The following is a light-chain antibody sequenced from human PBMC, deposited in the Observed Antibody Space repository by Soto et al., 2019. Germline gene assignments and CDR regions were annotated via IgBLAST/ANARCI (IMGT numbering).Light chain of an antibody. CDR3: QQYGSSPRLT. J-gene: IGKJ4*01. CDR1: QSVSSSY. Sequence: EIVLTQSPGILSLSPGERGTLSCRASQSVSSSYLAWYQQKPGQAPRLLIYGGFSRATGIPDRFSGSGSGTAFTLPISRMEPEDFAVYYCQQYGSSPRLTFGGGTKVEIK. CDR2: GGF. V-gene: IGKV3-20*01.